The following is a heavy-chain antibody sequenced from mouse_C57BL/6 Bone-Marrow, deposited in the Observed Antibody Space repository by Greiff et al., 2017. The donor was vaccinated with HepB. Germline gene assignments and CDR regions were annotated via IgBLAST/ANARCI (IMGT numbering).Heavy chain of an antibody. CDR2: ISSGGSYT. CDR1: GFTFSSYG. D-gene: IGHD2-3*01. CDR3: ARRDGYFYAMDC. J-gene: IGHJ4*01. V-gene: IGHV5-6*02. Sequence: EVKLVESGGDLVKPGGSLKLSCAASGFTFSSYGMSWVRQTPDKRLEWVATISSGGSYTYYPDSVKGRFTISRDNAKNTLYLQMSSLKSEDTAMYYCARRDGYFYAMDCWGQGTSVTVSS.